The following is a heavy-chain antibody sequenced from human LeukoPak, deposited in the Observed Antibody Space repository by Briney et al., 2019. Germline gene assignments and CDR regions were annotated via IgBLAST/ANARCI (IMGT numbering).Heavy chain of an antibody. D-gene: IGHD1-14*01. CDR2: IKSKAAGGTT. J-gene: IGHJ4*02. CDR1: GFTFSNAW. CDR3: ITLGSIMTMA. V-gene: IGHV3-15*01. Sequence: GGSLTLSCTASGFTFSNAWMSWVRQAPGKGLEWVARIKSKAAGGTTDYAAPVKGKFTISRDDSKNTLYLQMNSLKTEDTAVYYCITLGSIMTMAGGQGTLVTVSS.